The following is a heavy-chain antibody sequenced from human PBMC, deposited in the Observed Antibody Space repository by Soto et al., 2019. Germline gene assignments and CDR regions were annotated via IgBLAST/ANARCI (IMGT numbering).Heavy chain of an antibody. V-gene: IGHV4-30-4*01. CDR1: GGSMSSGDYY. CDR2: IYYSGST. J-gene: IGHJ4*02. Sequence: SETLSLTCTVSGGSMSSGDYYWSWIRQPPGKGLEWIGYIYYSGSTYYNPSLKSRVTISVDTSKNQFSLKLSSVTAADTAVYYCARDKSYGLFDYWGQGTLVTSPQ. CDR3: ARDKSYGLFDY. D-gene: IGHD5-18*01.